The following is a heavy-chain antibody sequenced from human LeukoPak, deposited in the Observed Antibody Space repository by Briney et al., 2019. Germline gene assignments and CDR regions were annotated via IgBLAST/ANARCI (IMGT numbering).Heavy chain of an antibody. CDR2: IWFDGDDE. D-gene: IGHD3-22*01. CDR1: GFDFNNYI. CDR3: ARDTYYYNSSAFYHYYYGMDV. J-gene: IGHJ6*02. Sequence: GGSLRLSCAASGFDFNNYIMHWVRQAPGKGLEWVAIIWFDGDDEKYSDSVKGRFTISRDNAKNTLYLQMNSLSAEDTAVCYCARDTYYYNSSAFYHYYYGMDVWGQGTTVTVSS. V-gene: IGHV3-33*01.